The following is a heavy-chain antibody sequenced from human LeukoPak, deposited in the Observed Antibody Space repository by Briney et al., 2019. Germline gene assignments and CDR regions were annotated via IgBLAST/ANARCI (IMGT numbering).Heavy chain of an antibody. CDR1: GFTFSSYA. D-gene: IGHD3-10*01. J-gene: IGHJ4*02. Sequence: GGSLRLSCAASGFTFSSYAMSWVRQAPGKGLEWVSAISGSGGSTYYADSVKGRFTISRDNSKNTLYLQMNSLRAEDTAVDYCANPYYGSGSYRAHFDYWGQGTLVTVSS. CDR3: ANPYYGSGSYRAHFDY. CDR2: ISGSGGST. V-gene: IGHV3-23*01.